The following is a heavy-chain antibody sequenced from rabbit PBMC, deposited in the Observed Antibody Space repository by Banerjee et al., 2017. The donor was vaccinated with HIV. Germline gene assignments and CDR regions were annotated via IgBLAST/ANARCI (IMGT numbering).Heavy chain of an antibody. D-gene: IGHD6-1*01. J-gene: IGHJ4*01. CDR1: GFSFSSSYH. CDR2: IYLGSSGST. CDR3: AINTPHYGGYGGYGYAALNL. V-gene: IGHV1S40*01. Sequence: QSLEESGGDLVKPGASLTLTCTASGFSFSSSYHMCWVRQAPGKGLEGIACIYLGSSGSTYYASWAKGRFTISKTSSTTVTLQMTSLTAADTATYFCAINTPHYGGYGGYGYAALNLWGPGTLVTVS.